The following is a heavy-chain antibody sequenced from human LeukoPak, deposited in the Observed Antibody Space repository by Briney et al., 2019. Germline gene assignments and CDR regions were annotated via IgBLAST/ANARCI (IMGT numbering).Heavy chain of an antibody. CDR2: IYPGASAT. J-gene: IGHJ6*02. V-gene: IGHV5-51*01. Sequence: RHSSSQGFGSGVTTDWIGWARPVPAKGLEWTGIIYPGASATRYSPSFQGQVTISADKSISTAYLQWSSLKASDTAMYYCARLVGASNSYGMDVWGQGTTVTASS. CDR3: ARLVGASNSYGMDV. CDR1: GSGVTTDW. D-gene: IGHD1-26*01.